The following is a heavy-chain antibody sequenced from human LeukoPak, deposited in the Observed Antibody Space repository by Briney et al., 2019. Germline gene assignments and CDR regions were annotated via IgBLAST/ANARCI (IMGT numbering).Heavy chain of an antibody. CDR3: ARYIVSYPHDAFDI. D-gene: IGHD1-26*01. J-gene: IGHJ3*02. Sequence: SETLSLTCAVYGGSFSGDFWSWIRLSPGKGLEWIGEINHGGSTTYNPSLKSRVTISVHTSKNQFSLKLSSVTAADTAFYYCARYIVSYPHDAFDIWGQGTMVTVSS. V-gene: IGHV4-34*01. CDR2: INHGGST. CDR1: GGSFSGDF.